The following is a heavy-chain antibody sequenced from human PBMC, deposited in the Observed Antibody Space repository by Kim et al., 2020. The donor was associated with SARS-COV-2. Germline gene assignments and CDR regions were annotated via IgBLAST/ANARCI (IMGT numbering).Heavy chain of an antibody. D-gene: IGHD2-2*01. J-gene: IGHJ5*02. V-gene: IGHV1-24*01. CDR1: GYTLTELS. CDR3: ATSCSITSCHWFDP. Sequence: ASVKVSCKVSGYTLTELSMHWVRQAPGKGLEWMGGFDPEDGETIYAQKFQGRVTMTADTYTDTAYMELSSLRSEDTAVYYCATSCSITSCHWFDPWGQGTPVTISS. CDR2: FDPEDGET.